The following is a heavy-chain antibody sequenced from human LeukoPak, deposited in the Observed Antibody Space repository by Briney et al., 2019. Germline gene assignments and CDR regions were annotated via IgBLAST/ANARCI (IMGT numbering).Heavy chain of an antibody. V-gene: IGHV4-31*03. D-gene: IGHD1-14*01. CDR1: GGSISGGGYY. J-gene: IGHJ4*02. CDR3: ARWDRFSDY. Sequence: SETLSLTCTVSGGSISGGGYYWIWIRQHPGKGLEWIGYIYYSGSTYYNPSLKSRVTISVDTSKNQFSLKLSSVTAADTAVYYCARWDRFSDYWGQGTLVTVSS. CDR2: IYYSGST.